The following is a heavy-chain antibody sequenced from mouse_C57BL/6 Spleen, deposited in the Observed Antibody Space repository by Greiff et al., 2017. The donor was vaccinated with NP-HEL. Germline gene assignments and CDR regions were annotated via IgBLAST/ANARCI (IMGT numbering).Heavy chain of an antibody. D-gene: IGHD4-1*01. CDR2: INPYNGGT. CDR3: ARSGTGTYFDY. Sequence: EVQLQQSGPVLVKPGASVKMSCKASGYAFTDYYMNWVKQSPGKSLEWIGVINPYNGGTSYNQKFKGKATLTVDKSSSTAYMELNSLTSEDSAVYYGARSGTGTYFDYWGQGTTLTVSS. V-gene: IGHV1-19*01. J-gene: IGHJ2*01. CDR1: GYAFTDYY.